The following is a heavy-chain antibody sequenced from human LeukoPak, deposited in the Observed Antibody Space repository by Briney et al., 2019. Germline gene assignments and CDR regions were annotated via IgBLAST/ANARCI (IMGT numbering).Heavy chain of an antibody. J-gene: IGHJ6*02. D-gene: IGHD4-17*01. CDR1: GFTFSDHY. V-gene: IGHV3-72*01. CDR2: TRNKANSYTT. CDR3: ARTTVTTFRFSSYYYGMDV. Sequence: GGSLRLSYAASGFTFSDHYMDWVRQAPGKGLEWVGRTRNKANSYTTEYAASVKGRFTISRDDSKNSLYLQMNSLKTEDTAVYYCARTTVTTFRFSSYYYGMDVWGQGTTVTVSS.